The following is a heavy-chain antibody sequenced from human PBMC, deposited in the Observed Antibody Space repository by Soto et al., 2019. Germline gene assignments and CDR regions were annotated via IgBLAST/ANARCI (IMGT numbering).Heavy chain of an antibody. D-gene: IGHD1-7*01. Sequence: PGGSLRLSCVVSGFTFSSCWMNWVRQAPGEGLVWVARINRDGTTTTYADSVKGRFTISRDNAKNTVFLQMNSLRAEDTAVYFCAKAGHQRNNPDDELELVPNPNYFDSWGQGTLVTVSS. V-gene: IGHV3-74*03. CDR3: AKAGHQRNNPDDELELVPNPNYFDS. CDR1: GFTFSSCW. J-gene: IGHJ4*02. CDR2: INRDGTTT.